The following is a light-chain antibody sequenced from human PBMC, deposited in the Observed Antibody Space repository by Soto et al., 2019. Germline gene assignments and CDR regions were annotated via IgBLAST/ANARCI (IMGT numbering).Light chain of an antibody. V-gene: IGLV2-14*01. CDR3: SSYTSSSTL. Sequence: QSALTQPASVSGSPGQSITISCTGTSSDVVGYNYVSWYQHHPGKAPKLRIYEVSNRPSGVSNRFSGSKSGNTASLTISGLQAEDEADYYCSSYTSSSTLFGTGTKGTVL. J-gene: IGLJ1*01. CDR1: SSDVVGYNY. CDR2: EVS.